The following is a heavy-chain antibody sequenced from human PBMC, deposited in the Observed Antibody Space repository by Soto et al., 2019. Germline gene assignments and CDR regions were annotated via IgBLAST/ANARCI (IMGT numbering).Heavy chain of an antibody. D-gene: IGHD3-3*01. Sequence: QVQLVESGGGVVQPGRSLRLSCAASGFTFSSYAMHWVRQAPGKGLEWVAVISYDGSNKYYADSVKGRFTISRDNSKKPLYLQMNSRRAGDRVVYSCGRGGYDFWSGYPSYYYYGMDVWGQGTTVTVSS. CDR3: GRGGYDFWSGYPSYYYYGMDV. CDR1: GFTFSSYA. J-gene: IGHJ6*02. CDR2: ISYDGSNK. V-gene: IGHV3-30-3*01.